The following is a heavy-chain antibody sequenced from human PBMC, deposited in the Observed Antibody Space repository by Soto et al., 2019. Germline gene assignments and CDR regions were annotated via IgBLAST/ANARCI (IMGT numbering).Heavy chain of an antibody. CDR3: AQESGTTKLGLVAYYYYGMDV. CDR1: GFTFSSYA. Sequence: GGSLRLSCAASGFTFSSYAMSWVRQAPGKGLEWVSAISGSGGSTYYADSVKGRFTISRDNSKNTLYLQMNSLRAEDTAVYYCAQESGTTKLGLVAYYYYGMDVWGQATTVTVSS. J-gene: IGHJ6*02. D-gene: IGHD1-7*01. CDR2: ISGSGGST. V-gene: IGHV3-23*01.